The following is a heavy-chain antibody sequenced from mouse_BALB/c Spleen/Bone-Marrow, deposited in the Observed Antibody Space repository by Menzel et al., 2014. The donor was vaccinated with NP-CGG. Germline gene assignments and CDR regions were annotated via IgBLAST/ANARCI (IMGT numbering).Heavy chain of an antibody. CDR2: ISGGGSYT. CDR1: GFTFNNYG. J-gene: IGHJ3*01. CDR3: ARHAYYDQTEVSFVY. Sequence: EVQGAESGGGLVKSGGSLKLSCAASGFTFNNYGMSWVRQTPEKRLEWVATISGGGSYTFYPDSVKGRFTISRDNAKNDLYLQLSSLRSEDTALYYCARHAYYDQTEVSFVYWGQGTLVTGSA. D-gene: IGHD2-4*01. V-gene: IGHV5-9-2*01.